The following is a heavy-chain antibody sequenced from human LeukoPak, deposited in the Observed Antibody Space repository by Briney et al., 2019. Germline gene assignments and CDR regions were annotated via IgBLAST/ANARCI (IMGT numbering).Heavy chain of an antibody. CDR3: ARHSRVSGLTGY. J-gene: IGHJ4*02. CDR2: IKPDGRDK. V-gene: IGHV3-7*01. D-gene: IGHD2-15*01. Sequence: GGSLRLSCTASGFTFGDYAMSWVRQAPGKGLEWVATIKPDGRDKYYVDSVKGRFTMSRDNGKNSVYLQMNSLRAEDTAVYYCARHSRVSGLTGYWGQGTLVTVSS. CDR1: GFTFGDYA.